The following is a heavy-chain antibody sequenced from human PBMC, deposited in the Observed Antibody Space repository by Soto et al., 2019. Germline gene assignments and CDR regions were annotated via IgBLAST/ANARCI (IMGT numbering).Heavy chain of an antibody. V-gene: IGHV3-23*01. J-gene: IGHJ4*02. CDR2: ISGSGGST. CDR1: GFTISSYA. D-gene: IGHD3-16*02. Sequence: EVQLLESGGGLVQPGGSLRLSCAASGFTISSYAMSWVRQAPGKGLEWVSAISGSGGSTYCADSVKGRFTISRDNSKNTLYLQMNSLRAEDTAVYYCATGGLGELSLPFDYWGQGTLVTVSS. CDR3: ATGGLGELSLPFDY.